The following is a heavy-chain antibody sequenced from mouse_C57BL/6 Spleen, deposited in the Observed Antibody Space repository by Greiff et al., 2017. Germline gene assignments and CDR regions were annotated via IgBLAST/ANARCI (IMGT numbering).Heavy chain of an antibody. CDR3: ARGPNYYGSGYFDY. CDR1: GYAFSSSW. Sequence: VKVVESGPELVKPGASVKISCKASGYAFSSSWMNWVKQRPGKGLEWIGRIYPGDGDTNYNGKFKGKATLTADKSSSTAYMQLSSLTSEDSAVYFCARGPNYYGSGYFDYWGQGTTLTVSS. J-gene: IGHJ2*01. V-gene: IGHV1-82*01. CDR2: IYPGDGDT. D-gene: IGHD1-1*01.